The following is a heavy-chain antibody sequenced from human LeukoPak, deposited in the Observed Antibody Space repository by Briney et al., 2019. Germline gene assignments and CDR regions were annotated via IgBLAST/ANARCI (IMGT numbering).Heavy chain of an antibody. Sequence: PSETLSLTCTVSGVSISSYYWSWIRQPPGKGLEWIGYIYYSGSTNCIPSLKSRVTISVDTSKNQFSLTLSSVTAADTAVYYCARTDYDSSGYYYVLDYWGQGTLVTVSS. CDR2: IYYSGST. D-gene: IGHD3-22*01. J-gene: IGHJ4*02. V-gene: IGHV4-59*08. CDR1: GVSISSYY. CDR3: ARTDYDSSGYYYVLDY.